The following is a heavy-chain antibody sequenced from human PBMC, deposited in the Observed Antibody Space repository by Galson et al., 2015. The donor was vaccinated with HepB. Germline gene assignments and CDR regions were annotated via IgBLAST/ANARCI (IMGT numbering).Heavy chain of an antibody. Sequence: SETLSLTCTVSGGSISSYYWSWIRQPPGKGLEWIGYIYYSGSTNYNPSLKSRVTISVDTSKNQFSLKLSSVTAADTAVYYCAKATSDDFWSGYWFDPWGQGTLVTVFS. D-gene: IGHD3-3*01. CDR2: IYYSGST. CDR3: AKATSDDFWSGYWFDP. J-gene: IGHJ5*02. V-gene: IGHV4-59*01. CDR1: GGSISSYY.